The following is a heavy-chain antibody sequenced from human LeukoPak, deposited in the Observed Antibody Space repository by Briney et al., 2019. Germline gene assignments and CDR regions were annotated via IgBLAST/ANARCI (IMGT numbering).Heavy chain of an antibody. Sequence: PSETLSLTCTVSGGSISSYYWTWIRQPPGKALEWIGYIYYSGSTNYNPSLKSRATISVDRSKTQFFLKLRSVAAADTAVYYCARLSNYDILTGNSWFGSWGRGTLVTVSS. V-gene: IGHV4-59*08. CDR3: ARLSNYDILTGNSWFGS. CDR1: GGSISSYY. CDR2: IYYSGST. D-gene: IGHD3-9*01. J-gene: IGHJ5*01.